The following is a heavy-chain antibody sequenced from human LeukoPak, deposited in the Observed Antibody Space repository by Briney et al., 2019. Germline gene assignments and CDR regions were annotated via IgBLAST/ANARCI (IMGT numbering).Heavy chain of an antibody. J-gene: IGHJ4*02. CDR1: GFTFSSYG. Sequence: GGSLRLSCAASGFTFSSYGMHWVRQAPSEVLEWVAVIWYDGSNKYYADSVKGRFTISRDNSKNTLYLQMNSLRAEDTAVYYCARDGPVIAAAGTPLDYWGQGTLVTVSS. D-gene: IGHD6-13*01. CDR2: IWYDGSNK. V-gene: IGHV3-33*01. CDR3: ARDGPVIAAAGTPLDY.